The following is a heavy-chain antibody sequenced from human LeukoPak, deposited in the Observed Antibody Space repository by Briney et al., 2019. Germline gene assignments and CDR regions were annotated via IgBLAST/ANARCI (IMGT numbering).Heavy chain of an antibody. V-gene: IGHV3-9*01. D-gene: IGHD3-22*01. Sequence: PGGSLRLSCVVSGFTFDDYAMHWVRQAPGKGLEWVSGITWNRDNIGYGESVKGRFTISRDNVKNTLYLQMTSLRPEDTALYYCAKDLSSAITSALVLDVWGQGTTVIVSS. CDR1: GFTFDDYA. CDR3: AKDLSSAITSALVLDV. CDR2: ITWNRDNI. J-gene: IGHJ6*01.